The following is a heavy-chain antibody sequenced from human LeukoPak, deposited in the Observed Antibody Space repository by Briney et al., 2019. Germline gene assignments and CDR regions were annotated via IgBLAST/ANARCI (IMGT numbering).Heavy chain of an antibody. CDR1: GGSISSGSYY. J-gene: IGHJ4*02. D-gene: IGHD3-10*01. CDR3: ARRPMVRGVIITSPFDY. Sequence: PSQTLSLTCTVSGGSISSGSYYWGWIRQPPGKGLEWIGSIYYSGSTYYNPSLKSRVTISVDTSKNQFSLKLSSVTAADTAVYYCARRPMVRGVIITSPFDYWGQGTLVTVSS. CDR2: IYYSGST. V-gene: IGHV4-39*01.